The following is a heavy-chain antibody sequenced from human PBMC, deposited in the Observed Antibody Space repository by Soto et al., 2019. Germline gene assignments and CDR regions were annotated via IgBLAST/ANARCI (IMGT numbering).Heavy chain of an antibody. CDR3: ARRAGYYYGSGSPYFYYYYMDV. CDR2: IYYSGST. CDR1: GASISSSTCY. V-gene: IGHV4-39*01. J-gene: IGHJ6*03. D-gene: IGHD3-10*01. Sequence: SETLSLTCTVSGASISSSTCYWDWIRQPPGKGLEWIGSIYYSGSTYCSPSLKSRVTISVDTSKNQFSLKLSSVTAADTAVYYCARRAGYYYGSGSPYFYYYYMDVWGKGTTVTVSS.